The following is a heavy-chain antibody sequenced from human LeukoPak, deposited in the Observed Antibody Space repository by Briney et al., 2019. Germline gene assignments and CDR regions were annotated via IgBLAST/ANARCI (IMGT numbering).Heavy chain of an antibody. J-gene: IGHJ4*02. CDR3: ARALLGEYYALDY. V-gene: IGHV4-59*08. CDR2: IYYSGSA. Sequence: SETLSLTCTVSGGSISRYYWSWIRQPPGKGLEWIGYIYYSGSANYNPSLKSRVTISVDTSKNQFSLKLSSVTAADTAVYYCARALLGEYYALDYWGQGTLVTVSS. D-gene: IGHD3-16*01. CDR1: GGSISRYY.